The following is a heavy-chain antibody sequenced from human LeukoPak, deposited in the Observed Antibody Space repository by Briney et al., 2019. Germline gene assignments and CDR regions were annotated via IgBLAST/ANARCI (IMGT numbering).Heavy chain of an antibody. CDR2: ITWNSAYI. V-gene: IGHV3-9*01. Sequence: GGSLRLSCAASGFTFDDYAMHWVRQAPGKGLEWVSGITWNSAYIGYADSAKGRFTISRDNAKKSLYLQMNSLRAEDTALYYCAKEVTFGGDKWFDYWGQGTLVTVSS. CDR3: AKEVTFGGDKWFDY. D-gene: IGHD3-16*01. CDR1: GFTFDDYA. J-gene: IGHJ4*02.